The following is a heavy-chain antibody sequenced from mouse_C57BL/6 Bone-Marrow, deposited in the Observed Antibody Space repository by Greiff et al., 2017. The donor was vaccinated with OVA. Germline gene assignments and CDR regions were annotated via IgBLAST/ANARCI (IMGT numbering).Heavy chain of an antibody. CDR2: IDPSDSYT. J-gene: IGHJ2*01. V-gene: IGHV1-69*01. CDR3: AREGIWFYFDY. D-gene: IGHD2-2*01. Sequence: VQLKQPGAELVMPGASVKLSCKASGYTFTSYWMHWVKQRPGQGLEWIGEIDPSDSYTNYNQKFKGKSTLTVDKSSSTAYMQLSSLTSEDSAVYYCAREGIWFYFDYWGQGTTLTVSS. CDR1: GYTFTSYW.